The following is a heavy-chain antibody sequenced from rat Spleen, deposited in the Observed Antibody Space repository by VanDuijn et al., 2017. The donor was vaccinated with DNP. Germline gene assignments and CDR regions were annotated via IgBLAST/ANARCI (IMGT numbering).Heavy chain of an antibody. CDR1: GFTFSDYY. V-gene: IGHV5S10*01. Sequence: EVQLVESGGDLVQPGRSLRLSCAASGFTFSDYYMAWVRQAPTKGLEWVAAISYDGDRTYYRDSLKGRFTISRDNAKSSLHLQMDSLRSEDTATYYCVTWGDYSTYYFDYWGQGVMVTVSS. J-gene: IGHJ2*01. CDR3: VTWGDYSTYYFDY. CDR2: ISYDGDRT. D-gene: IGHD1-2*01.